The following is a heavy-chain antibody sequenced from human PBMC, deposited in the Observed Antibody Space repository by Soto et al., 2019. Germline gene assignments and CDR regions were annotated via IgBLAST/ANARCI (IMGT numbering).Heavy chain of an antibody. CDR2: IYYSGST. V-gene: IGHV4-61*01. CDR1: GGSVSSGSYY. Sequence: PSETLSLTXTVSGGSVSSGSYYWSWIRQPPGKGLEWIGYIYYSGSTNYNPSLKSRVTISVDTSKNQFSLKLSSVTAADTAVYYCARDIVVVVAATPPYYGMDVWGQGTTVTVSS. D-gene: IGHD2-15*01. CDR3: ARDIVVVVAATPPYYGMDV. J-gene: IGHJ6*02.